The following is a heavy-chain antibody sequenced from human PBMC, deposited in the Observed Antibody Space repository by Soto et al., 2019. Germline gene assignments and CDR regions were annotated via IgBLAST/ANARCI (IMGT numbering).Heavy chain of an antibody. CDR1: AYTFTSYC. CDR3: AVHLSSSWFQH. V-gene: IGHV1-46*01. Sequence: ASVKVSCKASAYTFTSYCMHWVRQAPGQGLEWMGIINPSGGSTSYAQKFQGRVTMTRDTSTSTVYMELSSLRSEDTAVYYCAVHLSSSWFQHWGQGTLVTVS. J-gene: IGHJ1*01. CDR2: INPSGGST. D-gene: IGHD6-13*01.